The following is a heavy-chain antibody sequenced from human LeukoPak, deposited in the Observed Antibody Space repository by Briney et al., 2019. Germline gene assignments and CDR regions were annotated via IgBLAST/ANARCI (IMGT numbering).Heavy chain of an antibody. D-gene: IGHD3-10*01. J-gene: IGHJ6*03. CDR2: IYYSGST. V-gene: IGHV4-59*01. CDR3: ARTTMVRGVHYYYYMDV. Sequence: IPSETLSLTCTVSGASISSYYWSWIRQPPGKGLEWIGYIYYSGSTNYNPSLKSRVTISVDTSKNQFSLKLSSVTAADTAVYYCARTTMVRGVHYYYYMDVWGKGTTVTVSS. CDR1: GASISSYY.